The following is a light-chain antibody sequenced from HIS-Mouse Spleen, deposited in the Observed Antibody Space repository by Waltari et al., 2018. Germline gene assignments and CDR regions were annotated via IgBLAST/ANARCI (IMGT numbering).Light chain of an antibody. CDR3: CSYAGSYTPWV. CDR2: DVS. Sequence: QSALTQPRSVSGSPGPSVTISCTGTSSDVGGYNYVSCYQQHPGKAPNLMIYDVSKRPSGVPDRFSGSKSGNTASLTISGLQAEDEADYYCCSYAGSYTPWVFGGGTKLTVL. V-gene: IGLV2-11*01. CDR1: SSDVGGYNY. J-gene: IGLJ3*02.